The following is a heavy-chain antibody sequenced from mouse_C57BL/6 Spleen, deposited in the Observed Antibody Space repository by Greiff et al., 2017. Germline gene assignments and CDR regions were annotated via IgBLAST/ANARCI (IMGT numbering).Heavy chain of an antibody. CDR3: ARRIDYDYWFAY. CDR1: GYTFTSYW. CDR2: FDPSDSYT. Sequence: QVQLQQPGAELVKPGASVKLSCKASGYTFTSYWMQWVKQRPGQGLEWIGEFDPSDSYTNYNQKFKGKATLTVDTSSSTAYMQLSRLTSEDSAGYYGARRIDYDYWFAYWGQGTLVTVSA. D-gene: IGHD2-4*01. V-gene: IGHV1-50*01. J-gene: IGHJ3*01.